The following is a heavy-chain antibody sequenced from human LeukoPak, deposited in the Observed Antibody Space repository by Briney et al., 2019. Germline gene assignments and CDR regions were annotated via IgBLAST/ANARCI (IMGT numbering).Heavy chain of an antibody. CDR1: GFTFSSYS. D-gene: IGHD6-13*01. J-gene: IGHJ3*02. Sequence: GGSLRLSCAASGFTFSSYSMNWVRQAPGKGLEWVSSISSSSSYIYYADSVKGRFTISRDNAKNSLYLQMNSLRAEDTAVYYCARLYSSSWYSAFDIWGQGTMVTVSS. CDR2: ISSSSSYI. V-gene: IGHV3-21*01. CDR3: ARLYSSSWYSAFDI.